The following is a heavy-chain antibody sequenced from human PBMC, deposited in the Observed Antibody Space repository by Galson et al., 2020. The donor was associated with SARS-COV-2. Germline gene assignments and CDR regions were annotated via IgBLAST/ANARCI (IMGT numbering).Heavy chain of an antibody. CDR1: GGSISSGSYY. CDR2: IYTSGST. CDR3: ARGGN. V-gene: IGHV4-61*02. D-gene: IGHD3-16*01. Sequence: SETLSLTCTVSGGSISSGSYYWSWIRQPAGKGLEWIGRIYTSGSTNYNPSLKSRVTISVDTSKNQFSLKLSSVTAADTAVYYCARGGNWGQGTLVTVSS. J-gene: IGHJ4*02.